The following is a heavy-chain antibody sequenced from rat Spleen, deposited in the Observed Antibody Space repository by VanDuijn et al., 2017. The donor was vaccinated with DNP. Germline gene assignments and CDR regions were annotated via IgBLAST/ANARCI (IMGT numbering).Heavy chain of an antibody. Sequence: QVQLKESGPGLVQPSQTLSLTCTVSGSSLSSYAVSWVRQPPGKGLEWIAAISSGENTYYNPALKSRLSISRDTSKSQVFLKMNSLQTEDTAIYFCTRVLYNGYQRHYWSFDFWGPGTMVTVSS. V-gene: IGHV2S12*01. J-gene: IGHJ1*01. CDR3: TRVLYNGYQRHYWSFDF. CDR1: GSSLSSYA. D-gene: IGHD1-6*01. CDR2: ISSGENT.